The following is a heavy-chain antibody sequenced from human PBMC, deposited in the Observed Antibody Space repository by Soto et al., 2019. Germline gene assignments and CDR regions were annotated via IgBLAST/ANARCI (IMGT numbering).Heavy chain of an antibody. D-gene: IGHD1-20*01. CDR3: ARDDSSNWNDAWFDS. Sequence: QVQLVESGGGLVKPGGSLRLSCAASGFTFSDYYMTWIRQAPGKGLECVSYISSSGSTIYYADSVKGRFTISRDNAKNSLYMEMDSRRAEDTAVYYCARDDSSNWNDAWFDSWGQGTLVTVSS. CDR1: GFTFSDYY. V-gene: IGHV3-11*01. CDR2: ISSSGSTI. J-gene: IGHJ5*01.